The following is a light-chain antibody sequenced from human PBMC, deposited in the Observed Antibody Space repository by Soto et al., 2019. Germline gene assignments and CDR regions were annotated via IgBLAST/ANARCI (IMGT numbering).Light chain of an antibody. CDR3: QQYNSYPLT. V-gene: IGKV1-5*01. Sequence: DVHVTQSPSTLSASVRDRVTITCRASQSVASWLAWYQQKPGKAPKLLIFQASSLESGVPSRFSGSGSGTEFTLTISSLQPDDFATYYCQQYNSYPLTFGGGTKVDI. CDR2: QAS. CDR1: QSVASW. J-gene: IGKJ4*01.